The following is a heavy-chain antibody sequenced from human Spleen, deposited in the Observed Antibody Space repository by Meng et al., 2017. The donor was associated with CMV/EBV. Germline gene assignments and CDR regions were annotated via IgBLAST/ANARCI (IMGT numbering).Heavy chain of an antibody. Sequence: GGSLRLSCAASRFTFSDYYMSWIRQAPGKGLEWVSYISKSATIIYYADSVKGRFTISRDNSKNSLYLQMNSLRAEDTAVYYCAKDAHVVPAAHCDYWGQGTLVTVSS. CDR2: ISKSATII. D-gene: IGHD2-2*01. J-gene: IGHJ4*02. V-gene: IGHV3-11*04. CDR1: RFTFSDYY. CDR3: AKDAHVVPAAHCDY.